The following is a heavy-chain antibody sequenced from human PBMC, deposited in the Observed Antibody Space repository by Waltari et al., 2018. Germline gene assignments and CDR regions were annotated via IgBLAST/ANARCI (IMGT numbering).Heavy chain of an antibody. Sequence: QVQLQESGPGLVKPSQTLSLTCTVSGGSISSGGYYWSWIRQHPGKGLEWIGYIYYSGSTYYNPSLKSRVTISVDTSKNQFSLKLSSVTAADTAVYYCARGTWRWFGELLYSNWFDPWGQGTLVTVSS. V-gene: IGHV4-31*03. J-gene: IGHJ5*02. CDR3: ARGTWRWFGELLYSNWFDP. CDR1: GGSISSGGYY. D-gene: IGHD3-10*01. CDR2: IYYSGST.